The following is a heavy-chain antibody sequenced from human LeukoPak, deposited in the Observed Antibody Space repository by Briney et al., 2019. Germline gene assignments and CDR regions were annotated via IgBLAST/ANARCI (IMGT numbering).Heavy chain of an antibody. Sequence: GGSLRLSCAASGFTFSSYGMHWVRQAPGKGLEWVSVISYDGSNKYYADSVKGRFTISRDNSKNTLYLQMNSLRAEDTAVYYCAKDPRRYCSGGSCYNGMDVWGQGTTVTVSS. D-gene: IGHD2-15*01. CDR1: GFTFSSYG. J-gene: IGHJ6*02. CDR3: AKDPRRYCSGGSCYNGMDV. V-gene: IGHV3-30*18. CDR2: ISYDGSNK.